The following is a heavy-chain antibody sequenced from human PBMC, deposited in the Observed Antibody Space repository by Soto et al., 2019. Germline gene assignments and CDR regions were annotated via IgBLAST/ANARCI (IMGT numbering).Heavy chain of an antibody. J-gene: IGHJ4*02. V-gene: IGHV3-30*19. D-gene: IGHD3-16*01. CDR1: GFTFRSYV. Sequence: QVQLVESGGGVVQPGTSLRLSCVGSGFTFRSYVIHWVRQAPGTGLEWVALTSYDGSNKYYDDSVKGRFTISRDNSRNTVDLQRDSLRLEDTARYYCARWGTTGGLDVWGQGTLVSVSS. CDR2: TSYDGSNK. CDR3: ARWGTTGGLDV.